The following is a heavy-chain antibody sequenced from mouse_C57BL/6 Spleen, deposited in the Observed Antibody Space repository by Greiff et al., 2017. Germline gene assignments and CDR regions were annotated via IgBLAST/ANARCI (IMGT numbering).Heavy chain of an antibody. J-gene: IGHJ4*01. CDR1: GYSITSGYY. Sequence: EVKLVESGPGLVKPSQSLSLTCSVTGYSITSGYYWNWIRQFPGNKLEWMGYISYDGSNNYNPSLKNRISITRDTSKNQFFLKLNSVTTEDTATYYCAREAGSYGSSPMDYWGQGTSVTVSS. D-gene: IGHD1-1*01. CDR3: AREAGSYGSSPMDY. V-gene: IGHV3-6*01. CDR2: ISYDGSN.